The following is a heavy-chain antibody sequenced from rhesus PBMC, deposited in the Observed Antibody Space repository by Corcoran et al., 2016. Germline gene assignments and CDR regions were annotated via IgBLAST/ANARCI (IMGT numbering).Heavy chain of an antibody. Sequence: QVKLVQSRAEVKKPGASVKRSCKAPGYTFTSSRINWGRQAPGQGLEWMGWINPSNGNPGYAQKFQGSVTMTRDTSTSTAYMELSSLRSEDTAVYYCARGGNWGDYFDYWGQGVLVTVSS. V-gene: IGHV1-200*01. J-gene: IGHJ4*01. CDR2: INPSNGNP. CDR3: ARGGNWGDYFDY. D-gene: IGHD3-34*01. CDR1: GYTFTSSR.